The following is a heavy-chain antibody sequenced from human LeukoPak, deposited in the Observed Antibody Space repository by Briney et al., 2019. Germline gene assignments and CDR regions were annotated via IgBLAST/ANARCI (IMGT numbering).Heavy chain of an antibody. D-gene: IGHD5-18*01. CDR2: IYYGGST. J-gene: IGHJ4*02. CDR1: GGSISSYY. Sequence: PSETLSLTCTVSGGSISSYYWSWIRQPPGKGLEWIGYIYYGGSTNYNPSLKSRVTISVDTSKNQFSLKLSSVTAADTAVYYSARGDTAILPHHYWGQGTLVTVSS. CDR3: ARGDTAILPHHY. V-gene: IGHV4-59*01.